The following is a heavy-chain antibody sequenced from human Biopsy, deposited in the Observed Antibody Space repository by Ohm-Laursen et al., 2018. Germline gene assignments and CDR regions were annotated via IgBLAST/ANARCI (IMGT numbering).Heavy chain of an antibody. J-gene: IGHJ5*02. Sequence: ASVKASCKASGYTFTSYDITWVRQASGQGPEWIGWLNSVSGNSNFGQKFRGRVTVTSDTSISTAYMELSGLTSDDTATYYCGRAVRNQLLTDPWGQGTLVTVTS. CDR1: GYTFTSYD. CDR3: GRAVRNQLLTDP. V-gene: IGHV1-8*01. D-gene: IGHD1-7*01. CDR2: LNSVSGNS.